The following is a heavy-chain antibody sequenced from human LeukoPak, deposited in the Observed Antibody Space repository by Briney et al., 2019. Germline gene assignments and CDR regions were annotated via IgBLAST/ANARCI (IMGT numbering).Heavy chain of an antibody. CDR3: ARESGDLDFDWLPLDAFDI. CDR1: GFTLSDHY. Sequence: GGSLRLSCAASGFTLSDHYMDWVRQAPGKGLEWVGRTRNRANSYTTDYAASVKGRFTISRDDLKSSLYLQMNSLRAEDTAVYYCARESGDLDFDWLPLDAFDIWGQGTMVTVSS. V-gene: IGHV3-72*01. CDR2: TRNRANSYTT. J-gene: IGHJ3*02. D-gene: IGHD3-9*01.